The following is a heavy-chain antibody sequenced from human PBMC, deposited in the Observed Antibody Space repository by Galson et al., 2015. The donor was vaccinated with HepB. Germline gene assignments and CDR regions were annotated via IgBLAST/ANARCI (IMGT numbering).Heavy chain of an antibody. CDR1: GFTFSSYA. V-gene: IGHV3-23*01. Sequence: SLRLSCAASGFTFSSYAMSWVRQAPGKGLEWVSAISGSGGSTYYADSVKGRFTISRDNSKNTLYLQMNSLRAEDTAVYYCAKDSPVGAVAGADAFDIWGQGTMVTVSS. D-gene: IGHD6-19*01. CDR3: AKDSPVGAVAGADAFDI. CDR2: ISGSGGST. J-gene: IGHJ3*02.